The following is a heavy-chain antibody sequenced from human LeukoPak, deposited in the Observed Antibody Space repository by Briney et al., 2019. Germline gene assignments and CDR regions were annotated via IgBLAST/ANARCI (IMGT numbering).Heavy chain of an antibody. CDR1: GFTFSSYE. V-gene: IGHV3-48*03. CDR2: ISGSGGSR. J-gene: IGHJ4*02. CDR3: ARVEQQLVRGY. D-gene: IGHD6-13*01. Sequence: GGSLRLSCSASGFTFSSYEMNWVRQAPGKGLEWVSHISGSGGSRYYADSVKGRFTVSRDNTRNSLYLQMDSLRAEDTALYYCARVEQQLVRGYWGQGTLVTVSS.